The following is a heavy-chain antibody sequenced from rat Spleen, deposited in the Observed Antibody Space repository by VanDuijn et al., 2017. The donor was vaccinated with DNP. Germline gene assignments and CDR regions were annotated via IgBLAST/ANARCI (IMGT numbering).Heavy chain of an antibody. V-gene: IGHV4-2*01. CDR2: INKDSSIR. CDR3: ARSGNNHWFAY. CDR1: GFNFNEYW. J-gene: IGHJ3*01. Sequence: EVQLVESGGGPVEPGRSLKVSCVVSGFNFNEYWMGWVRQAPGKGLEWIGEINKDSSIRNCVQSLKDKFIISRDNAQNTLYLQMSKLGSEDTAIYFCARSGNNHWFAYWGQGTLVTVSS. D-gene: IGHD1-10*01.